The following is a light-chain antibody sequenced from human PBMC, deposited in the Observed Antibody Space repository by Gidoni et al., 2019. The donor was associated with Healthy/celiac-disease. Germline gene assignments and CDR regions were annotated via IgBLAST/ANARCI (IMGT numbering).Light chain of an antibody. CDR2: GAS. CDR3: QQYNNWSYT. CDR1: QSVSSN. J-gene: IGKJ2*01. Sequence: EIVITQSPATLSVSPGERATLSCTASQSVSSNLAWYQQKPGQAPRLLIYGASTRATGIPARFSGSGSGTEFTLTISSLQSEDFAVYYCQQYNNWSYTFGQGTKLEIK. V-gene: IGKV3-15*01.